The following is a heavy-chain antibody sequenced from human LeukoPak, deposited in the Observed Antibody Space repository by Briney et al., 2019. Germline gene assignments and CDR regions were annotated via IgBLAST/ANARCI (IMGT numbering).Heavy chain of an antibody. V-gene: IGHV4-59*12. D-gene: IGHD6-13*01. CDR2: IYHSGST. CDR3: ARDNRGYSSSWYFDY. Sequence: SETLSLTCTVSGGSISSYYWSWIRQPPGKGLEWIGSIYHSGSTYYNPSLKSRVTISVDTSKNQFSLKLSSVTAADTAVYYCARDNRGYSSSWYFDYWGQGTLVTVSS. CDR1: GGSISSYY. J-gene: IGHJ4*02.